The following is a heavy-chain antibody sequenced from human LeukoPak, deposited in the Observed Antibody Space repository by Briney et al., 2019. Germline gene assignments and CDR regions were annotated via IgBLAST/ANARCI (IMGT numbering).Heavy chain of an antibody. D-gene: IGHD1-14*01. Sequence: GGSLRLSCAASGFTFSSYTMHWVRQAPGKGLEWVAVISYDGSNKYYADSVKGRFTISRDNAKNSLYLQMNSLRAEDTAVYYCTRGGARNRFYSTDYDYWGQGTLVTVSS. CDR3: TRGGARNRFYSTDYDY. V-gene: IGHV3-30-3*01. J-gene: IGHJ4*02. CDR1: GFTFSSYT. CDR2: ISYDGSNK.